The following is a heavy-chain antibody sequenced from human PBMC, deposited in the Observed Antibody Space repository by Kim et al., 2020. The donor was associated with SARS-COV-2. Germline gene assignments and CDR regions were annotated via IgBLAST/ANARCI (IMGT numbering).Heavy chain of an antibody. CDR3: ARNNWWTLDY. V-gene: IGHV3-7*01. CDR2: INEGGSDK. D-gene: IGHD1-1*01. Sequence: GGSLRLSCAASGITFTRYWMSWVRQAPGKGLEWVANINEGGSDKYYVDSVKGRFTISRDNAMTLVYLQMNNLRAEDTAVYYCARNNWWTLDYWGQGTLVTVSS. CDR1: GITFTRYW. J-gene: IGHJ4*02.